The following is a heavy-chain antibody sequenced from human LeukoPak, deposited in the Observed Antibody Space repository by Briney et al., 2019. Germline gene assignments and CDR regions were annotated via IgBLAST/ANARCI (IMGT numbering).Heavy chain of an antibody. CDR1: GGSISSYY. CDR2: ITHSGST. V-gene: IGHV4-34*01. J-gene: IGHJ3*02. CDR3: ARVGASAFDI. Sequence: SETLSLTCTVSGGSISSYYWSWIRQPPGKGLEWIGQITHSGSTNYNPSLKSRVTVSLDTSKKHLSLKLNSVTAADTAVYYCARVGASAFDIWGPGTMVTVSS. D-gene: IGHD3-10*01.